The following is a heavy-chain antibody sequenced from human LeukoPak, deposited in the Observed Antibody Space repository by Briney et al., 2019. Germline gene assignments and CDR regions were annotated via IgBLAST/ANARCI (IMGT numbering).Heavy chain of an antibody. CDR1: GFTFSSYW. V-gene: IGHV3-7*04. Sequence: PGGSLRLSCAASGFTFSSYWMSWVRQAPGKGLEWVANIKQDGSEKYYVDSVKGRFTISRDNAKNSLYLQMNSLRAEDTAVYYCARASITIFGVVTDWGQGTLVTVSS. D-gene: IGHD3-3*01. J-gene: IGHJ4*02. CDR3: ARASITIFGVVTD. CDR2: IKQDGSEK.